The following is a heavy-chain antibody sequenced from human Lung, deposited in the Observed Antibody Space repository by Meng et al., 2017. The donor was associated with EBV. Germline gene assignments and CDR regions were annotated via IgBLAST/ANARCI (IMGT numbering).Heavy chain of an antibody. CDR1: GFTFSTYG. CDR3: ARGGDFDWFSYFDS. Sequence: QVQLVESXXGGVQPGXSLRLSCXASGFTFSTYGMHWVRQAPGKGLEWVAVIWYDGSNPYYADSVKGRFTISRDNSKNTVYLQMNSLRAEDTAVYFCARGGDFDWFSYFDSWGQGALVTVSS. D-gene: IGHD3-9*01. V-gene: IGHV3-33*01. CDR2: IWYDGSNP. J-gene: IGHJ4*02.